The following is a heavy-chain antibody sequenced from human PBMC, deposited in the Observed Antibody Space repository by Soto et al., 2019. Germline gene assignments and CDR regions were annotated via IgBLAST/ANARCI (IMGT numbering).Heavy chain of an antibody. D-gene: IGHD5-18*01. J-gene: IGHJ6*02. CDR3: AKNVRCSYGTPFQYGMDV. Sequence: GGSLRLSCAASGFTFSSYAMSWVRQPPGNGLEWVSAISGSGGSTYYADSVKGRFTISRDKSKNTMYLQRNSLRAEDTAVYYCAKNVRCSYGTPFQYGMDVWGQGTTVTVSS. V-gene: IGHV3-23*01. CDR1: GFTFSSYA. CDR2: ISGSGGST.